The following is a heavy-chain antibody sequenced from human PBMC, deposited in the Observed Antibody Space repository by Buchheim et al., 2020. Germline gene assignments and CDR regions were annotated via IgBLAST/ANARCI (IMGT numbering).Heavy chain of an antibody. CDR2: ISYDGSNK. J-gene: IGHJ4*02. CDR3: AIRDHTGLGGFFDYFDY. V-gene: IGHV3-30*04. D-gene: IGHD1-14*01. Sequence: QVQLVESGGGVVQPGRSLRLSCAASGFTFSSYAMHWVRQAPGKGLEWVAVISYDGSNKYYADSVKGRFTIPRDNSKNTLYLQMNSLKAEDTAVYYCAIRDHTGLGGFFDYFDYWGQGTL. CDR1: GFTFSSYA.